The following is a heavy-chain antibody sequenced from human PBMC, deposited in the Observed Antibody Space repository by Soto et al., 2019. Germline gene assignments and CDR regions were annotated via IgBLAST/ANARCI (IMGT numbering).Heavy chain of an antibody. CDR3: ARGLPNYSSFDS. CDR1: GFTFSSYW. J-gene: IGHJ4*02. D-gene: IGHD4-4*01. CDR2: VSSDGSST. Sequence: EVQLVESGGGLVQPGESLRLSCEASGFTFSSYWMHWIRQAPGKGLVWVSRVSSDGSSTVYATSVKGRLTISRDNAKNTLYLQMNSLSDEDTAVYYCARGLPNYSSFDSWGQGTLVTVSS. V-gene: IGHV3-74*01.